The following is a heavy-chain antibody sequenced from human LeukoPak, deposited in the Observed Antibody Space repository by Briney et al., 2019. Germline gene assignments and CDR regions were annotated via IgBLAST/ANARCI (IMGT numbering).Heavy chain of an antibody. Sequence: TSSETLSLTCTVSGGSISSSSYYWSWIRQPPGKGLEWIGYIYYSGSTNYNPSLKSRVTISVDTSKNQFSLKLSSVTAADTAVYYCARNSYASPLFDYWGQGTLVTVSS. CDR3: ARNSYASPLFDY. D-gene: IGHD5-18*01. J-gene: IGHJ4*02. V-gene: IGHV4-61*01. CDR2: IYYSGST. CDR1: GGSISSSSYY.